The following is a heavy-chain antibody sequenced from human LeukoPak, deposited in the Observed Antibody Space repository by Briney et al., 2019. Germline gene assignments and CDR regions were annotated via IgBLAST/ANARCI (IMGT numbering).Heavy chain of an antibody. Sequence: PGASLRLSCAASGFSLSTYGVSWVRQPPGKGLEWVSGITGTGGSTYYADSVKGRFTVSRDTSKNTLYLQMNSLRAEDTAIYYCAKDHGTAVAGFYYWGQGTLVPVSS. D-gene: IGHD6-19*01. J-gene: IGHJ4*02. CDR3: AKDHGTAVAGFYY. CDR1: GFSLSTYG. CDR2: ITGTGGST. V-gene: IGHV3-23*01.